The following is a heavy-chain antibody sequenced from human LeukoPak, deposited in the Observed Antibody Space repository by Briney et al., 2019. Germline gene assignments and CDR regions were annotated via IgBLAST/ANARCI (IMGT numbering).Heavy chain of an antibody. CDR2: INPNSGDT. CDR1: GYTFTGYY. D-gene: IGHD2-2*01. Sequence: GASVKVSCKASGYTFTGYYMHWVRQAPGQGLEWMGWINPNSGDTNYAQKFQGRVTMTRDTSISTAYMELSRLRSDDTAVYYCARDKRSSTSYMDVWGKGTTVTVSS. V-gene: IGHV1-2*02. CDR3: ARDKRSSTSYMDV. J-gene: IGHJ6*03.